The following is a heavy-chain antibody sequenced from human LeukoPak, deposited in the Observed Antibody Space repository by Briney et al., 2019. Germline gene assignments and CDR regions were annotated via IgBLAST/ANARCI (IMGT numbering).Heavy chain of an antibody. V-gene: IGHV1-2*02. CDR3: ARDLIELNDAFDI. Sequence: GASVKVSCKASGYTFTGYYMHWVRQAPGQGLEWMGWINPNSGGTNYAQKFQGRVTMTRDTSISTAYMELSRLRSDDTAVYYCARDLIELNDAFDIWGQGTMVTVSS. CDR2: INPNSGGT. D-gene: IGHD1-1*01. J-gene: IGHJ3*02. CDR1: GYTFTGYY.